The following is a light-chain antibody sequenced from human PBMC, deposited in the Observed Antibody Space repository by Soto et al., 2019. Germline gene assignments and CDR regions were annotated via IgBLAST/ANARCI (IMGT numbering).Light chain of an antibody. CDR3: QHRGKWPRT. CDR1: QSVGSY. CDR2: GTS. J-gene: IGKJ2*01. Sequence: EIVLTQSPATLSLSPGERATLSCRASQSVGSYFAWYQQKPGQAPRLLIYGTSNRATGIPGRFSGSGSGTDVTLTISSLEPEDCGVYYCQHRGKWPRTFGQGTKLEIK. V-gene: IGKV3-11*01.